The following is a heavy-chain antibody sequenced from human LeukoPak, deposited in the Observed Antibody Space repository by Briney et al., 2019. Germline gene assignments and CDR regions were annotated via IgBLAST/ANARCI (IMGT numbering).Heavy chain of an antibody. CDR3: ARDNSVEDTAWWFDP. J-gene: IGHJ5*02. V-gene: IGHV1-2*02. D-gene: IGHD4-23*01. CDR2: INPSSGGT. Sequence: GASVKVSCKASGYTFTGYYMHWVRQAPGQGLEWMGWINPSSGGTNYAQKFQGRVTMTRDMSTSTDYMELSSLRSEDTAVYYCARDNSVEDTAWWFDPWGQGTLVTVSS. CDR1: GYTFTGYY.